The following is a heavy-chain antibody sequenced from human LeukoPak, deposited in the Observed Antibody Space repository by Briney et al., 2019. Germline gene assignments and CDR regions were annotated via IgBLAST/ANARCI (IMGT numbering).Heavy chain of an antibody. CDR3: ARAGLGS. CDR2: INHDGSST. Sequence: GGSLRLSCATSGFTFTTFWMHWVRQAPGKGLVWVSRINHDGSSTNYADSVKGRFTISRDNAKNSLYLQMNSLRAEDTAVYYCARAGLGSWGQGTLVTVSS. CDR1: GFTFTTFW. V-gene: IGHV3-74*01. D-gene: IGHD7-27*01. J-gene: IGHJ4*02.